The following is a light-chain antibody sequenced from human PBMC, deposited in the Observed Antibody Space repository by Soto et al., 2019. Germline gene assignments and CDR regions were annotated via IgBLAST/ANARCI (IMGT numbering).Light chain of an antibody. Sequence: DIQMTQSPSILSASVGDRVTITCRASQSISSWLAWYQQKPGKAPNLLIYKASHLENGVPSRFSGSGSGTEFTLTISSLQPGDFATYYCQHYNSYLITFGQGTRLEIK. CDR3: QHYNSYLIT. CDR2: KAS. J-gene: IGKJ5*01. CDR1: QSISSW. V-gene: IGKV1-5*03.